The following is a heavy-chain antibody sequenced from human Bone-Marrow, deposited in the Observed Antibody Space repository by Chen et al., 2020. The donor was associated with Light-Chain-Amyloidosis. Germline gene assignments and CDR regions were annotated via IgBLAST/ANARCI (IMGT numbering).Heavy chain of an antibody. D-gene: IGHD5-12*01. CDR1: GYTFPNYW. CDR2: IYPDDSDA. V-gene: IGHV5-51*01. J-gene: IGHJ4*02. Sequence: EVQLEQSGPEVKKPGESLKISCKGSGYTFPNYWIGWVRQMHGKGLEWMGVIYPDDSDARYSPSCEGQVTISADKSLTTAYLLWRSLKASDAAMYYCAGRRDGYNFDYWSQGTLVTVSS. CDR3: AGRRDGYNFDY.